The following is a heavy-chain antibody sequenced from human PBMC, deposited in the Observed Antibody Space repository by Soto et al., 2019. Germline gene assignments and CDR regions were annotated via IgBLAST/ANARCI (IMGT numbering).Heavy chain of an antibody. CDR3: ARAPLGYCISTSCYAAYFDY. Sequence: ASVKVSCKASGYTFTGYHMHWVRQAPGQGLEWMGWINPNSGGTNYAQKFQGWVTMTRDTSISTAYMELSRLRSDDTAVYYCARAPLGYCISTSCYAAYFDYWGQGTLVTVSS. CDR2: INPNSGGT. V-gene: IGHV1-2*04. CDR1: GYTFTGYH. D-gene: IGHD2-2*01. J-gene: IGHJ4*02.